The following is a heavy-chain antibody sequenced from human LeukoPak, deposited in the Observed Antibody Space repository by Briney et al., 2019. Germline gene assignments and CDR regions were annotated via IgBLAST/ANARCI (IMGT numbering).Heavy chain of an antibody. J-gene: IGHJ4*02. V-gene: IGHV3-11*01. Sequence: GGSLRLSCAASGFTFSDYYMSWIRQAPGKGLEWVSYISSSGSTIYYADSVKGRFTISRDNAKNSLYLQMNSLRAEDRAVYYCARDRDSSGWYYSYFDYWGQGTLVTVSS. D-gene: IGHD6-19*01. CDR3: ARDRDSSGWYYSYFDY. CDR2: ISSSGSTI. CDR1: GFTFSDYY.